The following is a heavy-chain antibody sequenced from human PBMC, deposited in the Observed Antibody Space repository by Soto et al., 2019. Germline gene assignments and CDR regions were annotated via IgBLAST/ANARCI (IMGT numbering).Heavy chain of an antibody. Sequence: SETLSLTCIVSGGSISSYYWSWIRQPPGKGLEWIGYIYYSGSTNYNPSLKSRVTISVDTSKNQFSLKLSSVTAADTAVYYCARDYGGNLLDYWGQGTLVTVSS. CDR1: GGSISSYY. CDR2: IYYSGST. V-gene: IGHV4-59*01. D-gene: IGHD4-17*01. J-gene: IGHJ4*02. CDR3: ARDYGGNLLDY.